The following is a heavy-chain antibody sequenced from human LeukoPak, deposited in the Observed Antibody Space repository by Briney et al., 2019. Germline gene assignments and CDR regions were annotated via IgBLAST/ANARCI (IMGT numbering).Heavy chain of an antibody. J-gene: IGHJ4*02. CDR1: GFMFTTYW. D-gene: IGHD5-18*01. CDR2: VYGVDSDT. CDR3: GRLGIDTTTG. V-gene: IGHV5-51*01. Sequence: GEPLKFSCQTFGFMFTTYWIGWVRRLPGKGLEWMGLVYGVDSDTTYSPSFQGQVTISVDKSITTAYLQWSSLKASDTAMYYCGRLGIDTTTGWGQGTLVTVSS.